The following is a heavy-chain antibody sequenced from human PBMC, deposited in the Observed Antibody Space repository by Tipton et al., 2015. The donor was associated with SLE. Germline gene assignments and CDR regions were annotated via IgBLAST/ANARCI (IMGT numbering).Heavy chain of an antibody. J-gene: IGHJ6*03. CDR1: GGSIRSGTYY. Sequence: TLSLTCTVSGGSIRSGTYYWSWIRQPAGKGLEWIGRLYSSGSTTYNPSLKTRVIISEDTSENQFSLKVSSVTAADTAVYYCAREGNIASAGHYYYYMDVWGKGTTVTVSS. CDR2: LYSSGST. CDR3: AREGNIASAGHYYYYMDV. D-gene: IGHD6-13*01. V-gene: IGHV4-61*02.